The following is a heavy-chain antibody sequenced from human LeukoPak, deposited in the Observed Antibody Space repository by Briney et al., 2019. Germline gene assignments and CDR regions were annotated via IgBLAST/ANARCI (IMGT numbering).Heavy chain of an antibody. Sequence: PGGSLRLSCAASGFTVSSNYMSWVRQAPGKGLKWVSVIFPGGSTFYADSVRGRFTISRDNSKNTLYLQMNSLRAEDTAVYYCARAYIVGATRWFDPWGQGTLVTVSS. J-gene: IGHJ5*02. CDR2: IFPGGST. CDR3: ARAYIVGATRWFDP. V-gene: IGHV3-53*01. CDR1: GFTVSSNY. D-gene: IGHD1-26*01.